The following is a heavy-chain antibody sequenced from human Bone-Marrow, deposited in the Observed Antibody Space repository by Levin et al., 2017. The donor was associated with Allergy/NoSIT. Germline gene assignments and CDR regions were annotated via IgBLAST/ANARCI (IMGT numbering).Heavy chain of an antibody. Sequence: GESLKISCVASGFTFSIYSMNWVRQAPGKGLEWLSYISDSTGAIYYADSVKGRFTVSRDNAKNSVYLQMNSLRVEDTAVYYCEAYGDPDYWGQGTLVTVSS. V-gene: IGHV3-48*01. D-gene: IGHD4/OR15-4a*01. CDR3: EAYGDPDY. CDR2: ISDSTGAI. CDR1: GFTFSIYS. J-gene: IGHJ4*02.